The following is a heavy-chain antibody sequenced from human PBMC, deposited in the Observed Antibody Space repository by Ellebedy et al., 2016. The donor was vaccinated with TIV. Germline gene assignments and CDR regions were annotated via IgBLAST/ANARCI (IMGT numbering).Heavy chain of an antibody. CDR1: GFIFSGSA. V-gene: IGHV3-73*01. J-gene: IGHJ6*02. CDR3: TTGRSDYYHYYGMDV. CDR2: FRSKTNSYAT. Sequence: GGSLRLXCAASGFIFSGSAMHWVRQASGKGLEWVGRFRSKTNSYATAYAASVKGRFTISRDDSKNTAYLQMNSLKTEDTAVYYCTTGRSDYYHYYGMDVWGQGTTVTVSS.